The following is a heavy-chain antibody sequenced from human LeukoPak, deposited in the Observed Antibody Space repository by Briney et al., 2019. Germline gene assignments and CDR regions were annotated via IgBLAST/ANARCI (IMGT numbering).Heavy chain of an antibody. CDR3: AIALPPSINTPWK. CDR1: GFTFSSYW. J-gene: IGHJ4*02. D-gene: IGHD3-3*02. Sequence: GGSLRLSCAASGFTFSSYWMHWVRQAPGKGLVWVSRISSDGSSTSYADSVKSRFTISRDNAKNTLYLQMNSLRAEDTAVYYCAIALPPSINTPWKWGQGTLVTVSS. CDR2: ISSDGSST. V-gene: IGHV3-74*01.